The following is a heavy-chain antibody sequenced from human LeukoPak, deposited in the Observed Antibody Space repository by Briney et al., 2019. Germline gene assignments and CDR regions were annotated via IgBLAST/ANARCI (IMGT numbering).Heavy chain of an antibody. V-gene: IGHV3-11*01. J-gene: IGHJ6*02. Sequence: GGSLRLSCAASGFTFSDYYMSWIRQAPGKGLEWVSYINSSGSTKYYADSVKGRFTISRDNAKNSLYLQMNSLRAEDTGVYYCASLRMTWPRYYHGMDVCGQGTTVTVSS. CDR2: INSSGSTK. CDR3: ASLRMTWPRYYHGMDV. CDR1: GFTFSDYY.